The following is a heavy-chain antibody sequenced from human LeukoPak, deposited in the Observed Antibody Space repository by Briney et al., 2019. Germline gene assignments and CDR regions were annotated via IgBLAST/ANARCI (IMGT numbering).Heavy chain of an antibody. CDR2: IYYSGST. J-gene: IGHJ4*02. Sequence: SETLSLTCTVSGGSISSSSYYWGWIRQPPGKGLEWIGSIYYSGSTYYNPSLKSRVTISVDTSKNQFSLKLSSVTAADTAVYYCARDPSPIAVAGTWGQGTLVTVSS. D-gene: IGHD6-19*01. V-gene: IGHV4-39*07. CDR1: GGSISSSSYY. CDR3: ARDPSPIAVAGT.